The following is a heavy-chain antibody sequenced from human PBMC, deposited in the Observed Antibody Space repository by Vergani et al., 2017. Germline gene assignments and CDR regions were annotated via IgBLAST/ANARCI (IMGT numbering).Heavy chain of an antibody. Sequence: EVQLVESGGGLVKPGGSLRLSCAASGFTFSSYSMNWVRQAPGKGLEWVSSISSSSSYIYYADSVKGRFTISRDNAKNSLYLQMNSLRAEDTAVYYCATDYGGVDAFDIWGQGTTVTVSS. J-gene: IGHJ3*02. V-gene: IGHV3-21*01. CDR3: ATDYGGVDAFDI. CDR2: ISSSSSYI. D-gene: IGHD4-23*01. CDR1: GFTFSSYS.